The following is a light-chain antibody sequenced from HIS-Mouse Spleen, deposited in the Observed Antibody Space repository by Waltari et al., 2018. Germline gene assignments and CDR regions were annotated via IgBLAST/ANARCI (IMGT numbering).Light chain of an antibody. V-gene: IGLV2-14*01. J-gene: IGLJ2*01. CDR1: SSDVGGYNY. CDR3: SSYTSSSTLVV. Sequence: QSALTQPASVSGSPGQSITISCTGTSSDVGGYNYVSWYQQHPGKAPKLMIYEVSNRPSGVSNRFSGSKSGHPASLTISGLQAEDEADYYCSSYTSSSTLVVFGGGTKLTVL. CDR2: EVS.